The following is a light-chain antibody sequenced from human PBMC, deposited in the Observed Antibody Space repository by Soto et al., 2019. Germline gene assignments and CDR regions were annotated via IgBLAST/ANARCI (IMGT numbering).Light chain of an antibody. CDR2: EVS. J-gene: IGLJ1*01. CDR1: SSDVGGYDF. V-gene: IGLV2-14*01. Sequence: QSALTQPASVSGSPGQSITISCTGTSSDVGGYDFVSWYQQHSGKAPKLMIYEVSYRPSGVSNRFSGSKSGNTASLTISGLQAEDEADYYCSSYTSGSTICVFGKGTKVTVL. CDR3: SSYTSGSTICV.